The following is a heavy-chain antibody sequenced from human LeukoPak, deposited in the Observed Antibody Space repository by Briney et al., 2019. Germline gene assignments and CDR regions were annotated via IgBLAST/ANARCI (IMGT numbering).Heavy chain of an antibody. CDR3: ARDELGIFDY. CDR2: ISSRGSTI. CDR1: GFSFSDYH. V-gene: IGHV3-11*04. J-gene: IGHJ4*02. D-gene: IGHD6-13*01. Sequence: GGSLRLSCAASGFSFSDYHMSWIRQAPGKGLEWLSYISSRGSTIYYAESTKGRFTISRDNAKNSLYLQMNSLRAEDTAVYYCARDELGIFDYWGQGTLVTVSS.